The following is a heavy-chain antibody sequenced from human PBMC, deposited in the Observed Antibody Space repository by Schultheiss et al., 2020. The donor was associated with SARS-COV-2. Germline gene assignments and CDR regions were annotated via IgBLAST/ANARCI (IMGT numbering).Heavy chain of an antibody. CDR2: ISSRDRTI. CDR1: GFTFSSYQ. D-gene: IGHD5-18*01. V-gene: IGHV3-48*03. CDR3: AREGYSYEIDY. J-gene: IGHJ4*02. Sequence: GGSLRLSCAASGFTFSSYQMNWVRQAPGKGLEWVSYISSRDRTIYYADSVKGRFTISRDNSKNTLYLQMNSLRAEDTAVYYCAREGYSYEIDYWGQGTLVTVSS.